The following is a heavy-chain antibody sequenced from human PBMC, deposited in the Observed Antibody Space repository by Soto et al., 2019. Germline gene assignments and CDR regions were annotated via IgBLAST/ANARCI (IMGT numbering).Heavy chain of an antibody. CDR2: TWYDGINK. V-gene: IGHV3-33*01. D-gene: IGHD1-1*01. CDR3: ATELNDMEAFDI. Sequence: QVQLVESGGGVVQPGGSLRLSCVASGFTFSNYGMHWVRQTPGKGLEWVAMTWYDGINKYYADSVKDRFTISRDNSKNPLYLQMKRLGDEDLGVYYCATELNDMEAFDIWGQGTIVTVAS. CDR1: GFTFSNYG. J-gene: IGHJ3*02.